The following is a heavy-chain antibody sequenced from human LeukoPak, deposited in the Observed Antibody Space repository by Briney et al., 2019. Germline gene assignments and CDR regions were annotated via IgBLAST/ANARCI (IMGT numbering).Heavy chain of an antibody. CDR2: ISGSGGST. CDR3: ARDQDGSPGAFDI. V-gene: IGHV3-23*01. J-gene: IGHJ3*02. Sequence: GSLRLSCAASAFTVSSYAMSWVRQAPGKGLGWVSLISGSGGSTYYADSVKGRFTISRDNSKNTLYLQMNSLRAEDTAVYYCARDQDGSPGAFDIWGQGTMVTVSS. CDR1: AFTVSSYA. D-gene: IGHD1-26*01.